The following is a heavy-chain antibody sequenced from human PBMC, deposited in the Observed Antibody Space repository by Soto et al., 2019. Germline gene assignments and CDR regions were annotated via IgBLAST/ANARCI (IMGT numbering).Heavy chain of an antibody. V-gene: IGHV3-7*01. J-gene: IGHJ6*02. D-gene: IGHD3-10*01. CDR1: GFTFSSYW. CDR3: VRETMIRGEYGMDF. Sequence: PGGSLRLSCVASGFTFSSYWMSWVRQAPGKGLEWVANIKQDGSEKYYVDSVKGRFTISRDNAKNSLYLQMNSLRAEDTAVYYCVRETMIRGEYGMDFWGQGTTVTVSS. CDR2: IKQDGSEK.